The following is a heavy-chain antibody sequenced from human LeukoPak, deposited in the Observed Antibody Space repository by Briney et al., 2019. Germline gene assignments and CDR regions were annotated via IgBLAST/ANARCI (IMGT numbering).Heavy chain of an antibody. CDR2: IRSKTNNYAT. J-gene: IGHJ4*02. CDR3: ARLRGEKASGDY. D-gene: IGHD3-10*01. CDR1: GFAFTGSA. V-gene: IGHV3-73*01. Sequence: GGSLRLSCAASGFAFTGSAIHWVRQASGKGLEWVGRIRSKTNNYATEYAVSVEGRFTISRDDSENTVYLQMNSLKTEDTAVYYCARLRGEKASGDYWGQGTLVTVSS.